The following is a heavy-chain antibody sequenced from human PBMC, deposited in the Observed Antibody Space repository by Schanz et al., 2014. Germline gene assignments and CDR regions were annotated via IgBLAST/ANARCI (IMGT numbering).Heavy chain of an antibody. CDR2: TEGGGGT. V-gene: IGHV3-53*02. CDR1: GFSVSHSY. CDR3: ARDLLVSHYDFWSGNDY. D-gene: IGHD3-3*01. Sequence: EVQLVETGGGLIQPGGSLRLSCAASGFSVSHSYMTWVRQSPGKGLEWVSGLTEGGGGTYYTDAVKGRFTISRDSSKNTLYLQMISLRADDTAVYYCARDLLVSHYDFWSGNDYWGQGTLVTVSS. J-gene: IGHJ4*02.